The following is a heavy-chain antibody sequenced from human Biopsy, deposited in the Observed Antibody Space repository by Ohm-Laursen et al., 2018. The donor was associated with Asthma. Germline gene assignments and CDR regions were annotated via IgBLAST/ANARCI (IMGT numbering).Heavy chain of an antibody. CDR1: GDSFSNYA. J-gene: IGHJ4*02. CDR2: LIPVLGTA. V-gene: IGHV1-69*13. CDR3: ARERIAARQRRYYFDY. Sequence: SVKVSCKASGDSFSNYAISWVRQAPRQGLEWMGGLIPVLGTADYAPMFQGRVTITADESTSTAYMELSSLRSEDTAVYYCARERIAARQRRYYFDYWGQGTLVTVSS. D-gene: IGHD6-6*01.